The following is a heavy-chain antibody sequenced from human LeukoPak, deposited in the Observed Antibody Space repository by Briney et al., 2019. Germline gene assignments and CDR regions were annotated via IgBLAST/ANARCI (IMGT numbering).Heavy chain of an antibody. CDR2: IYYSGST. J-gene: IGHJ4*02. Sequence: SETLSLTCTVSGGSISSGGYYWSWIRQHPGKGLECIGYIYYSGSTNCNPSLKSRVTISVDKSKNQFSLKLSSVTAADTAVYHCARDGGYNYDYWGQGTLVTVSS. D-gene: IGHD5-12*01. V-gene: IGHV4-31*03. CDR3: ARDGGYNYDY. CDR1: GGSISSGGYY.